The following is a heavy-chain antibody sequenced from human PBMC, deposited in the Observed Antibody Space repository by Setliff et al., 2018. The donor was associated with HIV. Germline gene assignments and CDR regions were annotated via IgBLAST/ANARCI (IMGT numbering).Heavy chain of an antibody. CDR2: TSHSGKT. V-gene: IGHV4-34*01. D-gene: IGHD2-2*01. CDR1: GGPLSGHY. CDR3: VTSSSWSSRLNF. J-gene: IGHJ4*02. Sequence: SETLSLTCAVYGGPLSGHYWSWIRQPPGQGLEWIGETSHSGKTNYNPSLKSRVAISVDTSKNQFSLKLTPVTAADTAVYYCVTSSSWSSRLNFWGPGMLVTVSS.